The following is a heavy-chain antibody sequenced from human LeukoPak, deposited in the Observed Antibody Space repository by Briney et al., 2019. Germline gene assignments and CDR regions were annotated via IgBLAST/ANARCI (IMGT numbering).Heavy chain of an antibody. J-gene: IGHJ3*02. D-gene: IGHD2-21*01. CDR2: IGTAGDT. CDR1: GFTFSSYD. Sequence: GGSLRLSCAASGFTFSSYDMHWVRQATGKGLEWVSAIGTAGDTYYPGSVKGRFTISRENAKNSLYLQMNSLRAGDTAVYYCARGKDGDQAFDIWGQGTMVTVSS. CDR3: ARGKDGDQAFDI. V-gene: IGHV3-13*01.